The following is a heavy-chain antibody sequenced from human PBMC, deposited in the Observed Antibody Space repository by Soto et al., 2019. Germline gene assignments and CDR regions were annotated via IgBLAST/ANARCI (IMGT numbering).Heavy chain of an antibody. Sequence: GGSLRLSCAASGFTFNSYGIHWVRQGPGNGLEWVAFISYDSTKTYYADSVKGRFTISRDNSNSALYVQMNSLTGEDTAVYYCARTRSAWSDFHYYSLDVWGQGTTVTVSS. CDR3: ARTRSAWSDFHYYSLDV. V-gene: IGHV3-30*03. CDR1: GFTFNSYG. CDR2: ISYDSTKT. J-gene: IGHJ6*02. D-gene: IGHD1-26*01.